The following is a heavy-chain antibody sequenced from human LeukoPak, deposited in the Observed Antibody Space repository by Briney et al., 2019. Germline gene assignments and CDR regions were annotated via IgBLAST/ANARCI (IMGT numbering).Heavy chain of an antibody. CDR2: INQDGTEK. Sequence: GGSLRLSCAASGFSFTTYWMSWVRQAPGKGLEWVANINQDGTEKYYVDSVNGRFTISRDNAKSSLYLQMNSLRSEDTAVYYCATSITGVKDSSGYYTAFDIWGQGTMVTVSS. D-gene: IGHD3-22*01. J-gene: IGHJ3*02. V-gene: IGHV3-7*03. CDR3: ATSITGVKDSSGYYTAFDI. CDR1: GFSFTTYW.